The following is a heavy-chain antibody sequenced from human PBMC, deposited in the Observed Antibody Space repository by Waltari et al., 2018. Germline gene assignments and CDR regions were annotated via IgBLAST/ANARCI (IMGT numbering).Heavy chain of an antibody. CDR1: GDVFANYA. CDR3: ARGSKFGDYGDLDY. J-gene: IGHJ4*02. CDR2: IIPMFNNP. Sequence: VQLVQSGAEVKKPGSSVRVSCKTSGDVFANYAISWVRQAPGKGLEWMGGIIPMFNNPNYAQRFEGTVTITADESTSTGYMELTGLTSEDTAIYYCARGSKFGDYGDLDYWGQGTLVTVS. V-gene: IGHV1-69*01. D-gene: IGHD4-17*01.